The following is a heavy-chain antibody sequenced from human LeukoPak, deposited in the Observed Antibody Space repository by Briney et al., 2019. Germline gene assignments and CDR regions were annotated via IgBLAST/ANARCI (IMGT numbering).Heavy chain of an antibody. CDR2: INPNSGGT. D-gene: IGHD6-13*01. CDR3: AGDPIAAAGTGKI. Sequence: ASVKVSCKASGYTFTGYYMHWVRQAPGQGLEWMGWINPNSGGTNYAQKFQGRVTMTRDTSISTAYMELSRLRSDDTAVYYCAGDPIAAAGTGKIWGQGTLVTVSS. J-gene: IGHJ4*02. CDR1: GYTFTGYY. V-gene: IGHV1-2*02.